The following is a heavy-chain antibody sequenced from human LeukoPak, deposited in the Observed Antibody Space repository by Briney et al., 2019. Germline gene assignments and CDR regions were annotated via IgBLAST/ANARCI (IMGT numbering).Heavy chain of an antibody. V-gene: IGHV1-69*05. D-gene: IGHD2-21*02. CDR1: GGTFSSYV. J-gene: IGHJ5*02. CDR3: ARDGDTRNWFDP. CDR2: IIPIFGTA. Sequence: SVKVSCKASGGTFSSYVISWVRQAPGQGLEWMGGIIPIFGTANYAQKFQGRVTITTDESTSTAYMELSSLRSEDTAVYYCARDGDTRNWFDPWGQGTLVTVSS.